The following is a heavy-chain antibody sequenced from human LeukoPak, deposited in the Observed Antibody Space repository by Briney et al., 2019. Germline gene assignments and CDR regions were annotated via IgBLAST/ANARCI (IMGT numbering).Heavy chain of an antibody. CDR1: GYTFTSYD. CDR3: ARNFGGNNYELGIGY. Sequence: ASVTVSCKASGYTFTSYDINWVRQATGQGLGWMGWMNPNSGNTGYAQKFQGRVTMTRNTSISTAYMELSSLRSEDTAVYYCARNFGGNNYELGIGYWGQGTLVTVSS. CDR2: MNPNSGNT. J-gene: IGHJ4*02. V-gene: IGHV1-8*01. D-gene: IGHD3-16*01.